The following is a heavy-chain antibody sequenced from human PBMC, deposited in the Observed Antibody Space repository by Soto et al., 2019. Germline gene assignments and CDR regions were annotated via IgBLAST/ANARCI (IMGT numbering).Heavy chain of an antibody. V-gene: IGHV3-23*01. Sequence: EVQVLESGGGLVQPGGSLRLSCAASGFTFSSYAMSWVRQAPGKGLEWVSTISGSGGNTYYADSVKGPFTISRDTSKNTLYLQMNSLSGEDTAIYYCAKDRGSGNYGVNAFDIWGQGTMVTVSS. J-gene: IGHJ3*02. CDR3: AKDRGSGNYGVNAFDI. D-gene: IGHD1-26*01. CDR1: GFTFSSYA. CDR2: ISGSGGNT.